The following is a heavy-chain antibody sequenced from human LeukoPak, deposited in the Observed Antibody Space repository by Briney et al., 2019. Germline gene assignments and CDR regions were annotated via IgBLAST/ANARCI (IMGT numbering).Heavy chain of an antibody. V-gene: IGHV4-39*02. CDR1: GGSISSSSYY. J-gene: IGHJ3*02. D-gene: IGHD4-17*01. CDR3: ARDYGDYRYDAFDI. Sequence: SETLSLTCTVSGGSISSSSYYWGWIRQPPGKGLEWIGSIYYSGSTYYNPSLKSRVTISVDTSKNQFSLKLSSVTAADTAVYYCARDYGDYRYDAFDIWGQGTMVTVSS. CDR2: IYYSGST.